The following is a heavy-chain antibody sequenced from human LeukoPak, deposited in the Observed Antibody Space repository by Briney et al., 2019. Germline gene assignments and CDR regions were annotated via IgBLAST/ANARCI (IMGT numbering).Heavy chain of an antibody. Sequence: GGSLRLSCAASGFTFSSYDMHWVRQAPGKGLEWVAVVSYDGSNKNYADSVKGRFTISRDNSRNTLYLQMNSLRAEDTAVYYCASARESGLTAASGSAFDYWGQGALVTVSS. CDR1: GFTFSSYD. CDR3: ASARESGLTAASGSAFDY. D-gene: IGHD6-13*01. J-gene: IGHJ4*02. CDR2: VSYDGSNK. V-gene: IGHV3-30*01.